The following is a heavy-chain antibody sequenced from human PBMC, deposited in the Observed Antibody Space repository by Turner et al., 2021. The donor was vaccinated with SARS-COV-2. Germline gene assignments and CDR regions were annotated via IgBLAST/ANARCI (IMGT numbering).Heavy chain of an antibody. CDR2: IYYSGST. CDR1: GGSIRSSF. J-gene: IGHJ3*02. V-gene: IGHV4-59*08. Sequence: QVQLQDSGPGLVQPSETLSLTCTVSGGSIRSSFWSWIRQPPGRGLEWIGYIYYSGSTNYNPSRKRRVTISVDTSKNQFSLKLSAVTAADTSGYFCARHQWLRGAFDIWGQGTMVTVSS. CDR3: ARHQWLRGAFDI. D-gene: IGHD5-12*01.